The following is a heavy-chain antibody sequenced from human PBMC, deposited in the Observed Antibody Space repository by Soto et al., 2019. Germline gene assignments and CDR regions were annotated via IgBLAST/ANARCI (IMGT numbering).Heavy chain of an antibody. V-gene: IGHV1-18*01. D-gene: IGHD6-19*01. Sequence: QVQLLQSGVEVKKPGASVKVSCKASGYTFVSSGINWVRQAPGQGLEWVGWISPYNGKTNDAQKFKGRVTRTTDRSTTTAYMELRSLRFDDTAVYSGGRVSVTVPGSADYWGQGTLVTVSS. CDR2: ISPYNGKT. CDR1: GYTFVSSG. CDR3: GRVSVTVPGSADY. J-gene: IGHJ4*02.